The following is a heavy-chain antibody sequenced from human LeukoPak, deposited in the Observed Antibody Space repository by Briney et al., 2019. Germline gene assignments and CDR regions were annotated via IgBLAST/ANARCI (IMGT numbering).Heavy chain of an antibody. CDR3: AREVRSSRGDYFDY. J-gene: IGHJ4*02. Sequence: ASVKVSCKASGYTFTGYYMHWVRQAPGQGLEWMGWINPNSGGTNYAQKFQGRVTMTRDTSISTACMELSRLRSDDTAVYYCAREVRSSRGDYFDYWGQGTLVTVSS. D-gene: IGHD6-13*01. CDR1: GYTFTGYY. CDR2: INPNSGGT. V-gene: IGHV1-2*02.